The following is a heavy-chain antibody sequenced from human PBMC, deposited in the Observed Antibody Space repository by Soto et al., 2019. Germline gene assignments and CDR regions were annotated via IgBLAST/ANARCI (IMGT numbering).Heavy chain of an antibody. CDR2: ISSSSSYI. CDR1: GGTFSSYA. CDR3: ARDQGARPLHYYYYGMDV. V-gene: IGHV3-21*01. J-gene: IGHJ6*02. D-gene: IGHD6-6*01. Sequence: VQLVQSGAEVKKPGSSVKVSCKASGGTFSSYAISWVRQAPGKGLEWVSSISSSSSYIYYADSVKGRFTISRDNAKNSLYLQMNSLRAEDTAVYYCARDQGARPLHYYYYGMDVWGQGTTVTVSS.